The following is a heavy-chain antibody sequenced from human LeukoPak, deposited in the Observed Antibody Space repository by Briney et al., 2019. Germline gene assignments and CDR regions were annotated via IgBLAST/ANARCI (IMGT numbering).Heavy chain of an antibody. J-gene: IGHJ4*02. CDR1: EFVFSSHA. Sequence: GESLRLSCVASEFVFSSHAMIWVRQAPGKGLEWISSITSSSSDIFYADSVRGRFTISRDNANNALHLQMNSLRAEDTAVYYCARVFWETVNTGYYSDFWGQGTLVTVSS. CDR3: ARVFWETVNTGYYSDF. V-gene: IGHV3-21*01. D-gene: IGHD3-22*01. CDR2: ITSSSSDI.